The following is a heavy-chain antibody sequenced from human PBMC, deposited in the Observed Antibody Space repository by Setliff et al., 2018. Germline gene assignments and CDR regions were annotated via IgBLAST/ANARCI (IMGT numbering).Heavy chain of an antibody. CDR1: GFSLSTSGMC. J-gene: IGHJ6*03. D-gene: IGHD2-21*02. Sequence: ESGPTLVNPTQTLTLTCTFSGFSLSTSGMCVSWIRQPPGKALEWLARIDWDDDKYYSTSLKTRLTISTDTSKNQVILTTTNMDPVDTATYDCARRPRRDHYYYYMDVWGKGTTVTVSS. V-gene: IGHV2-70*11. CDR2: IDWDDDK. CDR3: ARRPRRDHYYYYMDV.